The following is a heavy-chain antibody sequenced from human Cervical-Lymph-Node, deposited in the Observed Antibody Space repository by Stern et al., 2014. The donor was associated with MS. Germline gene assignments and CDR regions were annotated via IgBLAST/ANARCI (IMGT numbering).Heavy chain of an antibody. V-gene: IGHV1-46*03. J-gene: IGHJ4*02. D-gene: IGHD2-8*01. Sequence: QVQLGQYGAEVKKPGASMRISCQASGYTFTNYYVHWVRQAHGQRLDWMGIINPTTGRTSYAQRFQGRVTMTRDTSTNTAYMELSSLGPEDTAVYFCARAQDYSNVVANYWGQGTLVTVSS. CDR2: INPTTGRT. CDR1: GYTFTNYY. CDR3: ARAQDYSNVVANY.